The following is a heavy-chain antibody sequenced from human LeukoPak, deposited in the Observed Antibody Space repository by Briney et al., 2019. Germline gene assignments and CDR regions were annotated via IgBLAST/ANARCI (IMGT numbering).Heavy chain of an antibody. CDR3: ARDYKYAFDN. V-gene: IGHV3-48*01. J-gene: IGHJ4*02. CDR2: IGIDSGNT. D-gene: IGHD5-24*01. CDR1: GFMYSDYS. Sequence: GGSLRLSCAASGFMYSDYSLNWVRQAAGKGLEWISYIGIDSGNTNYAESVKGRFTISGDKAKNSLYLQMNSLRVEDTAVYYCARDYKYAFDNWGRGTVVTVSS.